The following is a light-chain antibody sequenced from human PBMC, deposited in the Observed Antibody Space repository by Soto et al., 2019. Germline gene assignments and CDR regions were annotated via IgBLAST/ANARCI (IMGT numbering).Light chain of an antibody. CDR1: QSVSSN. V-gene: IGKV3-15*01. Sequence: EIVMTQSPATLSASPGERATLSCRASQSVSSNLAWYQQKPGQAPRLLIYAASTRPTGIPARFSGSGSGTEFTLTISSMQYEDFAVYYCQQYNNWPPWTFGQGTKLEIK. CDR2: AAS. CDR3: QQYNNWPPWT. J-gene: IGKJ2*02.